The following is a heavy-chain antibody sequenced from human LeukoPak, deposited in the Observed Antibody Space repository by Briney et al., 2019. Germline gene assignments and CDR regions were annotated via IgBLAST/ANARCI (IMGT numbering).Heavy chain of an antibody. V-gene: IGHV4-34*01. CDR2: INHSGST. CDR1: GGSFSGYY. CDR3: AYEIPDSSFDY. D-gene: IGHD2-2*01. Sequence: PSGTLSLTCAVYGGSFSGYYWSWIRQPPGKGLEWIGEINHSGSTNYNPSLKSRVTISVDTSKNQFSLKLSSVTAADTAVYYCAYEIPDSSFDYWGQGTLVTVSS. J-gene: IGHJ4*02.